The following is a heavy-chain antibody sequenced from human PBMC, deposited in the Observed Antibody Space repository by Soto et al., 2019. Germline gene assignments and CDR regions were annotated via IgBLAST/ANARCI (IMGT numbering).Heavy chain of an antibody. CDR3: AQRNTAGLSEN. D-gene: IGHD5-18*01. CDR2: IDYSGAAT. CDR1: GFTFRAFA. V-gene: IGHV3-23*01. Sequence: EVQLLESGGGLENPGGSLRLSCAASGFTFRAFAMTWVRQAPGRGLEWVSSIDYSGAATFYGDSVKGRFTVSRDNSRNTLYLQMNSLRVEDTAVYYCAQRNTAGLSENWGQGTLVTVSS. J-gene: IGHJ4*02.